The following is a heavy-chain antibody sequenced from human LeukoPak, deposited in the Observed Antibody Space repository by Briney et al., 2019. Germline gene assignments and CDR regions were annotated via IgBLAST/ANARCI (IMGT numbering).Heavy chain of an antibody. Sequence: GGSLRLSCAASGFTFSTYPMHWLRQAPGKGLEWVASISYDGKNKYYPVSVQGRFSISRDNSRSTVYLEMNSLRTDDTAVFYCARISPGKKEFDYWGQGTLVTVSS. CDR1: GFTFSTYP. V-gene: IGHV3-30*04. J-gene: IGHJ4*02. CDR2: ISYDGKNK. CDR3: ARISPGKKEFDY.